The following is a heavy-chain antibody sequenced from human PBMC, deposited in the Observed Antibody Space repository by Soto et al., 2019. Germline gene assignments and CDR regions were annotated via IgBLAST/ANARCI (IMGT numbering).Heavy chain of an antibody. Sequence: QVRLVQSGLEVKKPGASVRLSCKTSGYTFTNYGVTWVRQAPGQGLEWMGWVSAYNRNTNYAQKFEDRVIMTTDTSTSTAYLELGNLKSDDTAVYYWARERQWEPLLYWGEGTLVPVS. J-gene: IGHJ4*02. CDR2: VSAYNRNT. V-gene: IGHV1-18*04. D-gene: IGHD1-26*01. CDR3: ARERQWEPLLY. CDR1: GYTFTNYG.